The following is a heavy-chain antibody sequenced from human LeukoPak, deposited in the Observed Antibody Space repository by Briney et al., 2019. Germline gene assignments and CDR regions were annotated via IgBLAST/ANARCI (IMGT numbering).Heavy chain of an antibody. CDR3: ATSSGQWLVSY. Sequence: GGSLRLSCAASGFTFSSYGMHWVRQAPGKGLEWVAVISYDGSNKYYADSVKGRFTISRDNSKNTLYLQMNSLRAEGTAVYYCATSSGQWLVSYWGQGTLVTVSS. V-gene: IGHV3-30*03. D-gene: IGHD6-19*01. J-gene: IGHJ4*02. CDR2: ISYDGSNK. CDR1: GFTFSSYG.